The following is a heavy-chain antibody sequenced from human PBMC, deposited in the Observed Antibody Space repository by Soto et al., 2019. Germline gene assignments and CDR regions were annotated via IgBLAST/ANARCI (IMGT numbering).Heavy chain of an antibody. J-gene: IGHJ4*02. CDR2: INPSGGST. V-gene: IGHV1-46*01. CDR3: AMTPYCSGGSRYQNFDY. Sequence: QVQLVQSGAEVKKPGASVKVSCKASGYTFTSYYMHWVRQAPGQGLEWMGIINPSGGSTSYAQKFQGRVTMTRDTSTSTVYMELSSLRSDDTAVYYCAMTPYCSGGSRYQNFDYWGQGTLVTVSS. D-gene: IGHD2-15*01. CDR1: GYTFTSYY.